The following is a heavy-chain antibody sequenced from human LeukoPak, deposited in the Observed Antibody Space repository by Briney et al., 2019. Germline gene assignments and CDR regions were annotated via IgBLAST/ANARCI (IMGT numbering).Heavy chain of an antibody. D-gene: IGHD1-7*01. CDR3: AKDYHTTDSNSDPFDY. Sequence: GGSLRLSCAASGFTFSSYAMSWVRQAPGEGLEWVSGITGTSDSTYYADFVKGRFSIFRDNPKNTLSLQMHSLRAEDTAIYYCAKDYHTTDSNSDPFDYWGQGTLVTVSS. J-gene: IGHJ4*02. CDR1: GFTFSSYA. V-gene: IGHV3-23*01. CDR2: ITGTSDST.